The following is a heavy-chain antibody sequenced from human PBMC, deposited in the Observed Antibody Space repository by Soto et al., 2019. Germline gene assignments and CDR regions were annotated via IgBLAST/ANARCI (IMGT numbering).Heavy chain of an antibody. Sequence: ASVKVSCKASGYTFTSYDINWVRQATGQGLEWMGWMNPNSGNTGYAQKFQGRVTMTRNTSISTAYMELSSLRSDDTAVYYCARGVGSGSYYNQYNWFDPWGQGTPVTVSS. CDR3: ARGVGSGSYYNQYNWFDP. D-gene: IGHD3-10*01. J-gene: IGHJ5*02. CDR1: GYTFTSYD. CDR2: MNPNSGNT. V-gene: IGHV1-8*01.